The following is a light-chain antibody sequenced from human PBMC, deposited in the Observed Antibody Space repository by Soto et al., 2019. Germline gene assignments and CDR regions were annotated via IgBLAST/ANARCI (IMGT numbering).Light chain of an antibody. Sequence: DIQMTQSPSSVSASVGDGVTITCRASQGIGTWLGWYQQKPGKAPNLLISGASSLQSGVPSRFSASGSGTDFTLTITSLQPDDFATCYCQQTHRFPFTFGQGTRLEI. CDR3: QQTHRFPFT. CDR1: QGIGTW. J-gene: IGKJ5*01. V-gene: IGKV1-12*01. CDR2: GAS.